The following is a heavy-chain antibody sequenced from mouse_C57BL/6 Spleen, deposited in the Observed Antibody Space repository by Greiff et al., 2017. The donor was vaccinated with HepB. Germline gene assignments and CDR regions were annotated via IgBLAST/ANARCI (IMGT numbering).Heavy chain of an antibody. D-gene: IGHD1-1*01. Sequence: DVQLQESGPGLVKPSQSLSLTCSVTGYSITSGYYWNWIRQFPGNKLEWMGYISYDGSNNYNPSLKNRISITRDTSKNQFFLKLNSVTTEDTATYYCARDGDYYGSSCFDYWGQGTTLTVSS. CDR3: ARDGDYYGSSCFDY. CDR2: ISYDGSN. V-gene: IGHV3-6*01. J-gene: IGHJ2*01. CDR1: GYSITSGYY.